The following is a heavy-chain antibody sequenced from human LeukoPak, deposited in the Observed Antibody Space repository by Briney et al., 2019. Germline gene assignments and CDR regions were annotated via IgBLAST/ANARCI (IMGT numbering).Heavy chain of an antibody. CDR2: IKQDGSEK. Sequence: PGGSLRLSCAASGFTFSSYWMSWVRQAPGKGLEWVANIKQDGSEKYYVDSVKGRFTISRDNAKNSLYLQMNSLRAEDTAVYYCARDRDTWELLRLKAFDIWGQGTMVTVSS. CDR3: ARDRDTWELLRLKAFDI. J-gene: IGHJ3*02. CDR1: GFTFSSYW. V-gene: IGHV3-7*01. D-gene: IGHD1-26*01.